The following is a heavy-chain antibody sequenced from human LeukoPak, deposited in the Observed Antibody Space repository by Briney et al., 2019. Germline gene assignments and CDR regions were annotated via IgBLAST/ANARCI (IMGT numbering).Heavy chain of an antibody. CDR1: GGSFSGCY. V-gene: IGHV4-34*01. CDR2: INHSGST. Sequence: SETLSLTCAVYGGSFSGCYWSWIRQPPGKGLEWIGEINHSGSTNYNPSLKSRVTISVDTSKNQFSLKLSSVTAADTAVYYCATRVYYYDGSGYYASWGQGTLVTVSS. J-gene: IGHJ4*02. CDR3: ATRVYYYDGSGYYAS. D-gene: IGHD3-22*01.